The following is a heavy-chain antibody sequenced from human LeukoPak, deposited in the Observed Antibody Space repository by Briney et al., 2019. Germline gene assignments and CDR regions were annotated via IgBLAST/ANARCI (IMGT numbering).Heavy chain of an antibody. Sequence: GGSLRLSCAASGFTFSSYWMHWVRQGPGKGLVWVSRISTDGSSTDYADSVKGRFTISRENAKNTLYLQMNSLRAEDTAVYYCARTRTLPIAGGFDTWGQGSLVTVSS. CDR1: GFTFSSYW. CDR3: ARTRTLPIAGGFDT. D-gene: IGHD3-16*01. CDR2: ISTDGSST. V-gene: IGHV3-74*01. J-gene: IGHJ5*02.